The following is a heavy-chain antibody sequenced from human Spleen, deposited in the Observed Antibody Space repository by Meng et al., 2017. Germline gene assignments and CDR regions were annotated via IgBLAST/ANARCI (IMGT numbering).Heavy chain of an antibody. J-gene: IGHJ3*02. CDR1: GFTFSSYE. CDR2: ISASGSTI. Sequence: GGSLRLSCVASGFTFSSYEMNWVRQAPGKGLEWVSYISASGSTIYYADSVKGRFTISRDYAKNSLHLQMNSLRAEDTAIYYCARLKWRSYGDSVRGAFDIWGQGTMVTVSS. CDR3: ARLKWRSYGDSVRGAFDI. V-gene: IGHV3-48*03. D-gene: IGHD4-17*01.